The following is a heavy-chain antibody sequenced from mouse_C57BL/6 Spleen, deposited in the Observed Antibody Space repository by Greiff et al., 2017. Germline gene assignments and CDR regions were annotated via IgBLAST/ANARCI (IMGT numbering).Heavy chain of an antibody. J-gene: IGHJ2*01. CDR1: GYTFTSYW. V-gene: IGHV1-50*01. Sequence: QVQLQQPGAELVKPGASVKLSCKASGYTFTSYWMQWVKQRPGQGLEWIGEIDPSDSYTNYNQKFKGKATLTVDTSSSTAYMQLSSLTSEDSAVYYCATQGVVSDYFDYWGQGTTLTVSS. CDR3: ATQGVVSDYFDY. D-gene: IGHD1-1*01. CDR2: IDPSDSYT.